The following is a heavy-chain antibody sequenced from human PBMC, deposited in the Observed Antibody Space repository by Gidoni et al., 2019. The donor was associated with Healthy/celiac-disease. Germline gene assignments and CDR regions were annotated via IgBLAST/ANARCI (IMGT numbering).Heavy chain of an antibody. CDR3: ARQPDYYDSSGYYRPLTTEPYFDY. V-gene: IGHV5-51*01. J-gene: IGHJ4*02. D-gene: IGHD3-22*01. CDR2: IYPGDSDT. Sequence: EVQLVQSGAEVKKPGESLKISCKGSGYSFTSYWIGWVRQMHGKGLEWMGIIYPGDSDTRYSPSFQGQVTISADKSISTAYLQWSSLKASDTAMYYCARQPDYYDSSGYYRPLTTEPYFDYWGQGTLVTVSS. CDR1: GYSFTSYW.